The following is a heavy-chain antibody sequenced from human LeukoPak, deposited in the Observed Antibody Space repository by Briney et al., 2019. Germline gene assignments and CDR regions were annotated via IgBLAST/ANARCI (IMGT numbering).Heavy chain of an antibody. J-gene: IGHJ4*02. CDR2: IYHSGSI. Sequence: SETLSLTCTVSGYSISSSYYWAWIRQPPGKGLEWIGSIYHSGSIYYNPSLKSRVTISVDTSKNQFSLKLSSVTAADTAVYYCARGELEAAGKGIDYWGQGTLVTVSS. D-gene: IGHD6-13*01. CDR3: ARGELEAAGKGIDY. V-gene: IGHV4-38-2*02. CDR1: GYSISSSYY.